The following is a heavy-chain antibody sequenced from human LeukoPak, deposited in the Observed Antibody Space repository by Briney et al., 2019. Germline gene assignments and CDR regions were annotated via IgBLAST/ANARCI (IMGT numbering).Heavy chain of an antibody. J-gene: IGHJ4*02. D-gene: IGHD2-2*01. CDR1: GYTFTAYY. CDR2: INPNSGGT. Sequence: GASVKVSCKASGYTFTAYYMHWVRQAPGQGLEWMGWINPNSGGTNYAQKFQDRVTMTRDTSISTAYMELSRLRSDDTAVYYCARDRVVVPAAFDYWGQGTLVTVSS. CDR3: ARDRVVVPAAFDY. V-gene: IGHV1-2*02.